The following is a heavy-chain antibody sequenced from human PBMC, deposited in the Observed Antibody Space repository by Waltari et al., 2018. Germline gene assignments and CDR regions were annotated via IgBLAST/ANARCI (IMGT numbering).Heavy chain of an antibody. CDR3: ARDRRHTIFGVVSLFDY. V-gene: IGHV4-38-2*02. J-gene: IGHJ4*02. CDR1: GYSISSGYF. D-gene: IGHD3-3*01. CDR2: VYHTGST. Sequence: QVQLQESGPGLVKPSETLSLTCAVSGYSISSGYFWGWIRQPPGKGLEWIGSVYHTGSTYYNPSRKSRVTISVDMSKNQFSLELTSVTAADTAVYYCARDRRHTIFGVVSLFDYWGQGALVTVSS.